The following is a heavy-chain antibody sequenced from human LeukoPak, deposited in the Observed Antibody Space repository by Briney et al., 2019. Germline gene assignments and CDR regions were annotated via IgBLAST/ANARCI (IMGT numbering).Heavy chain of an antibody. CDR3: ARDHYYDSSGYGY. Sequence: EASVKVSCKASGYTFTGYYMHWVRQAPGQGLEWMGWINPNSGGTNYAQKFQGRVTMARDTSISTAYMELSRLRSDDTAVYYCARDHYYDSSGYGYWGQGTLVTVSS. CDR2: INPNSGGT. J-gene: IGHJ4*02. CDR1: GYTFTGYY. V-gene: IGHV1-2*02. D-gene: IGHD3-22*01.